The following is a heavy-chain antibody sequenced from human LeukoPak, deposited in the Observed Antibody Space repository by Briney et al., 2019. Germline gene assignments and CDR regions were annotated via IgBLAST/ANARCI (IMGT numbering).Heavy chain of an antibody. V-gene: IGHV5-10-1*01. CDR1: GYSFTSFW. J-gene: IGHJ5*02. CDR2: IDPSDSYT. D-gene: IGHD1-1*01. Sequence: GESLRISCQGSGYSFTSFWINWVRQMPGKGLEWMGRIDPSDSYTNYRPSFQGHVTISADKSISTSYLQWSSLKASDTAMYYCARARTKTNWFDPWGQGTLVTVSS. CDR3: ARARTKTNWFDP.